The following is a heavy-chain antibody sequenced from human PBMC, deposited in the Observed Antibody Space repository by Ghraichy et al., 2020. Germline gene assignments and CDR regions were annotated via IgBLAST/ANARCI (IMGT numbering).Heavy chain of an antibody. CDR3: AGGSYSHGSGDLYFDS. CDR2: IYYNGRT. CDR1: GGSIRSYY. J-gene: IGHJ4*02. V-gene: IGHV4-59*01. D-gene: IGHD5-18*01. Sequence: SETLSLTCTVSGGSIRSYYWTWIRQPPGKGLEWIGYIYYNGRTKYNPSLKSRVTTSVDTSKNQFSLKLSSVTAADTAVYYCAGGSYSHGSGDLYFDSWGQGTLGTVSS.